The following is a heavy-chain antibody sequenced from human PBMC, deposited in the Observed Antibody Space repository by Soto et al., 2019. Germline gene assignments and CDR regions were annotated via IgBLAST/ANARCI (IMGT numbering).Heavy chain of an antibody. CDR2: ISGSGGST. D-gene: IGHD3-22*01. J-gene: IGHJ4*02. Sequence: GGSLRLSCAASGFTFSSYAMSWVRQAPGKGLEWVSAISGSGGSTYYADSVKGRFTISRDNSKNTLYLQMNSLRAEDTAIYYCAISYYYDSSGYYYVPLDYWGQGTLVTVSS. CDR1: GFTFSSYA. V-gene: IGHV3-23*01. CDR3: AISYYYDSSGYYYVPLDY.